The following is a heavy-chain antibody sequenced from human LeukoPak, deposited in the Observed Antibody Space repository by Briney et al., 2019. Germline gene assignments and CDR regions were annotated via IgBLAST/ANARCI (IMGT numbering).Heavy chain of an antibody. CDR3: ARVDYYMDV. CDR2: IYTSGST. V-gene: IGHV4-61*02. J-gene: IGHJ6*03. Sequence: SETLSLTCTVSGGSISSGSYYWSWIRQPAGKGLEWIGRIYTSGSTNYNPSLKSRVTISVDTSKNQFSLKLSSVTAADTAVYYCARVDYYMDVWGKGTTVTVSS. CDR1: GGSISSGSYY.